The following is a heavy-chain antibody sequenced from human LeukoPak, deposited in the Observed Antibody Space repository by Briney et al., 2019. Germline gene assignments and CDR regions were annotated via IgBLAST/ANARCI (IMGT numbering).Heavy chain of an antibody. CDR3: ARDLSGIAGYTYGRGIDY. CDR2: ISSSGSAI. V-gene: IGHV3-11*04. D-gene: IGHD5-18*01. J-gene: IGHJ4*02. CDR1: GFTFSDYY. Sequence: GGSLRLSCAASGFTFSDYYMSWIRQAPGKGLEWVSYISSSGSAIYYADSVKGRFTISRDNAKNSLYLQMDSLRAEDTAVYYCARDLSGIAGYTYGRGIDYWGQGTLVTVSS.